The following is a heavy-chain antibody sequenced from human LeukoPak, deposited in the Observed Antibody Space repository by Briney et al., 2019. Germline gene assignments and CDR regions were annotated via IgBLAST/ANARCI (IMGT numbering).Heavy chain of an antibody. CDR1: GGSISSYY. D-gene: IGHD2-21*02. J-gene: IGHJ5*02. V-gene: IGHV4-59*12. CDR3: ARVGCGGDCSWFDP. Sequence: SETLSLTCTVSGGSISSYYWSWIRQPPGKRLEWIGYIYYSGSTNYNPSLKSRVTISVDTSKNQFSLKLSSVTAADTAVYYCARVGCGGDCSWFDPWGQGTLVTVSS. CDR2: IYYSGST.